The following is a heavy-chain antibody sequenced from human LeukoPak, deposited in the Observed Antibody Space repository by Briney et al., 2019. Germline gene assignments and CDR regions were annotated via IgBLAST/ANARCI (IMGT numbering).Heavy chain of an antibody. CDR3: ARAVYGGNSEY. D-gene: IGHD4-23*01. CDR1: GGSFSGYY. V-gene: IGHV4-34*01. Sequence: SETLSLACVVYGGSFSGYYWSWIRQPPGKGLEWIGEIDHSGTTNYNPSLKSRVTMSVDTSKSQFSLMVSSVTAADTAVYYCARAVYGGNSEYWGQGTLVTVSS. CDR2: IDHSGTT. J-gene: IGHJ4*02.